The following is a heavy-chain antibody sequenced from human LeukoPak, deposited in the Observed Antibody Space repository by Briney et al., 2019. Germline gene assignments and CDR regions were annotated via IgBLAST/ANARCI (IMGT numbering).Heavy chain of an antibody. CDR3: ARFPYSSSWDYRFDP. CDR2: IYYSGST. CDR1: GGSISSSSYY. D-gene: IGHD6-13*01. J-gene: IGHJ5*02. V-gene: IGHV4-39*01. Sequence: PSETLSLTCTVSGGSISSSSYYWGWIRQPPGQGLEWIGSIYYSGSTYYNPSLKSRVTISVDTSKNQFSLKLSSVTAADTAVYYCARFPYSSSWDYRFDPWGQGTLVTVSS.